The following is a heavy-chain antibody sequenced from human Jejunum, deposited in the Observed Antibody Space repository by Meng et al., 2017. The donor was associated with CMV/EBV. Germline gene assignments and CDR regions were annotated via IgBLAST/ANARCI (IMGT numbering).Heavy chain of an antibody. V-gene: IGHV3-23*01. CDR3: AKGGTLNVVVPDASWAIGY. Sequence: RTYAMNWVRQAPGKGLEWVSGIGGSGDSTYYTDSVKGRFTISRDNSQNTLYLHMSSLRAEDTAVYFCAKGGTLNVVVPDASWAIGYWGQGTLVTVSS. J-gene: IGHJ4*02. CDR1: RTYA. CDR2: IGGSGDST. D-gene: IGHD2-2*01.